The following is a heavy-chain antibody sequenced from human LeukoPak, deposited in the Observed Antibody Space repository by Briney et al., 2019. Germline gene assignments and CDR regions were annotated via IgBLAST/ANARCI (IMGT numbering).Heavy chain of an antibody. CDR1: GGSISDQSRY. CDR3: ARYTSGNSNYFDP. V-gene: IGHV4-39*01. J-gene: IGHJ5*02. D-gene: IGHD4-11*01. CDR2: ISYSGTT. Sequence: SETLSLTCTVSGGSISDQSRYWVWVRQPPGEGLEWIATISYSGTTYYNPSLRSRVTISVDTSNSQFSLRLNSVTTSDAAVYYCARYTSGNSNYFDPWGQGTLVTVSS.